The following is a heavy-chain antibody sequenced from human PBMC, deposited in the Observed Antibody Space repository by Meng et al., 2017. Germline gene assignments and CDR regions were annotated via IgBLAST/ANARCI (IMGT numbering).Heavy chain of an antibody. V-gene: IGHV3-33*01. D-gene: IGHD3-10*01. Sequence: GESLKISCAASGFTFSSYGMHWVRQAPGKGLEWVAVIWYDGSNKYYADSVKGRFTISRDNSKNTLYLQMNSLRAEDTAVYYCARMGSMVRGVPRHDAFDIWGQGTMDTVSS. CDR3: ARMGSMVRGVPRHDAFDI. CDR1: GFTFSSYG. CDR2: IWYDGSNK. J-gene: IGHJ3*02.